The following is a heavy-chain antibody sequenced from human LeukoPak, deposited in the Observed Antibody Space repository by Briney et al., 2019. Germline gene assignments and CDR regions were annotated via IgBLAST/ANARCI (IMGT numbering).Heavy chain of an antibody. J-gene: IGHJ5*02. CDR1: GGSISSGDYY. CDR3: ARGNVGDNWNDWDWFDP. CDR2: IYYSGST. D-gene: IGHD1-1*01. Sequence: SEALSLTCTVSGGSISSGDYYWSWIRQPPGKGLEWIGYIYYSGSTYYNPSLKSRVTISVDTSKNQFSLKLSSVTAADTAVYYCARGNVGDNWNDWDWFDPWGQGTLVTVSS. V-gene: IGHV4-31*03.